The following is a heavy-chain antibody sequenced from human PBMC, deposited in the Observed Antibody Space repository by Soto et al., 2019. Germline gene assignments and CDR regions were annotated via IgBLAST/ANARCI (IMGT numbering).Heavy chain of an antibody. V-gene: IGHV5-51*01. D-gene: IGHD6-19*01. Sequence: GESLKISCKGSGYSFTSYWIGWVRQMPGKGLEWMVIIYPGASDTRYSPSFQGQVTISAVKSISTAYLQWSSLKASDTAMYYCARHLTYSSGWYIRYYYGMDVWGQGTTVTVSS. CDR3: ARHLTYSSGWYIRYYYGMDV. J-gene: IGHJ6*02. CDR1: GYSFTSYW. CDR2: IYPGASDT.